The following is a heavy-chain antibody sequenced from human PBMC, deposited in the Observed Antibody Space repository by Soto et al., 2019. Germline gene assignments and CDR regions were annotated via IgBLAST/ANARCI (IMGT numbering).Heavy chain of an antibody. D-gene: IGHD2-2*01. Sequence: GGSLRLSCAASGFTFSSDGMHWVRQAPGKGLEWVAVISYDGSNKYYADSVKGRFTISRDNSKNTLYLQMNSLRAEDTAVYYCAKPLRYAIDYWGQGTLVTVSS. CDR3: AKPLRYAIDY. J-gene: IGHJ4*02. V-gene: IGHV3-30*18. CDR2: ISYDGSNK. CDR1: GFTFSSDG.